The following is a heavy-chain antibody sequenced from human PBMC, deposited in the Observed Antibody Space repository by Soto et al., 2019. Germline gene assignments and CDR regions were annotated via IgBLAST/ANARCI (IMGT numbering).Heavy chain of an antibody. V-gene: IGHV1-69*13. CDR2: IIPIFGTA. Sequence: GASVKVSCKASGGTFSSYAISWVRQAPGQGLEWMGGIIPIFGTANYAQKFQGRVTITADESTSTAYMELSSLRSEDTAVYYCARDHSLRGYGGYDASGYRKQYGMDVWGQGTTVTVSS. J-gene: IGHJ6*02. CDR1: GGTFSSYA. D-gene: IGHD5-12*01. CDR3: ARDHSLRGYGGYDASGYRKQYGMDV.